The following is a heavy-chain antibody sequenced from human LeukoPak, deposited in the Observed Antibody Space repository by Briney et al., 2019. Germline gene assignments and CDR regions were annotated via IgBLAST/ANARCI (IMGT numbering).Heavy chain of an antibody. CDR1: GFTFSSYW. CDR3: ARGNYYAMDV. J-gene: IGHJ6*02. Sequence: GGSLRLSCSASGFTFSSYWMHWVRQAPGKGLVWVSRINSDGTTTNYADSVKGRFTISRDNAKNTQFLQMNSLRAEDTAVYYCARGNYYAMDVWGQGTTVTVSS. V-gene: IGHV3-74*01. CDR2: INSDGTTT.